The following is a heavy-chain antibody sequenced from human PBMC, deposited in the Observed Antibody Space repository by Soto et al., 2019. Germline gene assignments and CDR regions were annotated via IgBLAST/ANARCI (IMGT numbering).Heavy chain of an antibody. J-gene: IGHJ4*02. V-gene: IGHV3-49*03. CDR1: GFTFGDYA. CDR2: IRSKGYGGTT. CDR3: ARVGSASLMVVVIADH. D-gene: IGHD3-22*01. Sequence: PGGSLRLSCTTSGFTFGDYAMSWFRQAPGKGLEWVGFIRSKGYGGTTQHAASVKGRFTISRDDSESIAYLQMDSLKTEDTALYYCARVGSASLMVVVIADHWGQGTQVTVSS.